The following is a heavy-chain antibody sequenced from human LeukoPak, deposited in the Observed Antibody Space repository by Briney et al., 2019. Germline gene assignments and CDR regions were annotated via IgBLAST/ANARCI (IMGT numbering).Heavy chain of an antibody. CDR1: GYTFTSYD. D-gene: IGHD3-3*01. Sequence: ASVKVSCKASGYTFTSYDINWVRQATGQGLEWMGWMNPNSGNTGYAQKFQGRVTMTRNTSISTAYMELSSPRSEDTAVYYCARVPLTYYDFWSGYLDYYYGMDVWGQGTTVTVSS. CDR2: MNPNSGNT. V-gene: IGHV1-8*01. J-gene: IGHJ6*02. CDR3: ARVPLTYYDFWSGYLDYYYGMDV.